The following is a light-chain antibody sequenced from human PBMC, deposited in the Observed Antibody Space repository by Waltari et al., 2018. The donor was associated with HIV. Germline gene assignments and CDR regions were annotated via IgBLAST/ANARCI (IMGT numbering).Light chain of an antibody. CDR2: DAS. CDR3: QQRSDWPPIT. CDR1: QSVGFH. V-gene: IGKV3-11*01. Sequence: EIVLTQSPATLSHSPGERATLSCRASQSVGFHLAWSQQKPGQAPRLLIYDASNRATGTPARFSGSGSGTDFALTISSLEPEDFAVYYCQQRSDWPPITFGQGTRLEIK. J-gene: IGKJ5*01.